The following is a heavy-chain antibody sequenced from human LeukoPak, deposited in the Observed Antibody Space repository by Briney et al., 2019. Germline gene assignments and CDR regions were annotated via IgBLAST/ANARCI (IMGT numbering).Heavy chain of an antibody. Sequence: PGGALRLSCAASGFTFSSYWMSWVREAPGRGLEWVANIKQDGSEKYDVDSVKGRFTISRDNAKHSLYLQMNSLRAEDTAVYYCARGGERLKYWGQGTLVTVSS. CDR3: ARGGERLKY. D-gene: IGHD2-21*01. J-gene: IGHJ4*02. CDR2: IKQDGSEK. V-gene: IGHV3-7*01. CDR1: GFTFSSYW.